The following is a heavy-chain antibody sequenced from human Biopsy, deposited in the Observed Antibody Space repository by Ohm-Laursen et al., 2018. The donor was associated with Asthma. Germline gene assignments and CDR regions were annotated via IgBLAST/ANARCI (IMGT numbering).Heavy chain of an antibody. D-gene: IGHD7-27*01. Sequence: TLSLTCTVSGGSISSGGYYWSWIRQHPGKGLEWIGYIYYSGSTYYNPSLKSRVTISVDTSKNQFSLNLSSVTAADMAVYYCARWGSFGFDYWGQGTLVTVSS. CDR2: IYYSGST. V-gene: IGHV4-31*03. CDR3: ARWGSFGFDY. CDR1: GGSISSGGYY. J-gene: IGHJ4*02.